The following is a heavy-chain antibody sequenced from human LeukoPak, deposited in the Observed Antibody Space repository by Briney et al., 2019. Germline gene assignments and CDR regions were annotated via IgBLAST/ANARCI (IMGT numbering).Heavy chain of an antibody. CDR3: AKDTPYYYDSSGYYTY. V-gene: IGHV3-30-3*01. CDR1: GFTFSSYA. D-gene: IGHD3-22*01. J-gene: IGHJ4*02. Sequence: PGGSLRLSCAASGFTFSSYAMHWVRQAPGKGLEWVAVISYDGSNEYYADSVKGRFTISRDNSKNTLYLQMNSLRAEDTAVYYCAKDTPYYYDSSGYYTYWGQGTLVTVSS. CDR2: ISYDGSNE.